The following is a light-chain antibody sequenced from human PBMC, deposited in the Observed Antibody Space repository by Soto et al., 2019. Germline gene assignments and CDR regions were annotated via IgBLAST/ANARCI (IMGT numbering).Light chain of an antibody. J-gene: IGKJ1*01. V-gene: IGKV3-20*01. CDR3: QQYNNWPPA. Sequence: EIVLTQSPGTLSLSPGDGATLSCRASQSVSSGYLAWYQQKPGQAPRLLIYGAYRRAAGIPDRFSGSGSGTDFTLSISRLESEDFAVYYCQQYNNWPPAFGQGTKVEIK. CDR2: GAY. CDR1: QSVSSGY.